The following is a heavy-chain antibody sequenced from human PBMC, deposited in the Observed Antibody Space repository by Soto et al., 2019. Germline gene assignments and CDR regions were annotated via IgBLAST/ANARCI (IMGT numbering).Heavy chain of an antibody. D-gene: IGHD3-10*01. CDR1: GFTFSSYE. CDR3: ARDPGEISTGDGYYYGMDV. J-gene: IGHJ6*02. V-gene: IGHV3-48*03. CDR2: ISSSGSTI. Sequence: PGGSLRLSCAASGFTFSSYEMNWVRQAPGKGLEWVSYISSSGSTIYYADSVKGRFTISRDNAKNSLYLQMNSLRAEDTAVYYCARDPGEISTGDGYYYGMDVWGQGTTVTVSS.